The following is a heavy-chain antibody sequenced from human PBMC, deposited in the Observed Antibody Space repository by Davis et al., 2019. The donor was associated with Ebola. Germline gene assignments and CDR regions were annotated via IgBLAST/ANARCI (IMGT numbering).Heavy chain of an antibody. D-gene: IGHD4-17*01. V-gene: IGHV1-18*01. Sequence: ASVKVSCKASGYTFTSYGISWVRQAPGQGLEWMGWISAYNGNTNYAQKLQGRVTMTTDTSTSTAYMELRSLRSDDTAVYYCARESTDYGDYRLDYWGQGTLVTVSS. J-gene: IGHJ4*02. CDR3: ARESTDYGDYRLDY. CDR2: ISAYNGNT. CDR1: GYTFTSYG.